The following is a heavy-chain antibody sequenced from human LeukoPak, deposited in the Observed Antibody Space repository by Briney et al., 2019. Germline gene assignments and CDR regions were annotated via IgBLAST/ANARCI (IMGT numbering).Heavy chain of an antibody. D-gene: IGHD6-19*01. V-gene: IGHV4-4*02. Sequence: PSETLSLTCAVSGGSLSSSNWWSWVRQPPGKGLEWIGEIYHSGSTNYNPSLKSRVTISVDKSKNQFSLKLSSVTAADTAVYYCARKGYSSGWDHFKGAFDIWGQGTMVTVSS. CDR3: ARKGYSSGWDHFKGAFDI. CDR2: IYHSGST. CDR1: GGSLSSSNW. J-gene: IGHJ3*02.